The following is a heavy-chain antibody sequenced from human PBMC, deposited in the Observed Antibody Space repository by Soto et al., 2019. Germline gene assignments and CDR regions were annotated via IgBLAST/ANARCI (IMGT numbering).Heavy chain of an antibody. CDR3: ASTIATSQVAGPLFDY. V-gene: IGHV4-39*01. Sequence: QLQLQESGPGLVKPSETLSLTCTVSGGSISSSSYYWGWIRQPPGKGLEWIGRIYYSGSTYYNPSLKSRVTISVDTSKNQFSLKLSSVTAADTAVYYCASTIATSQVAGPLFDYWGQGTLVTVSS. CDR2: IYYSGST. J-gene: IGHJ4*02. CDR1: GGSISSSSYY. D-gene: IGHD6-13*01.